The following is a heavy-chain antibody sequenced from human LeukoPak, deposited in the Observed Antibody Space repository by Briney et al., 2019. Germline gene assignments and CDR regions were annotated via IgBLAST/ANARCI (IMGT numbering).Heavy chain of an antibody. CDR2: ISCDGSNT. J-gene: IGHJ4*02. Sequence: PGGSLRLSCAVSGFIFSSYWMDWVSQAPGKGLVCVSRISCDGSNTAYADAVKGRFTISRDNARNTLFLQRSSLRAEDTAVYYCAKRGDGGAWYDYWGQGTLVIVSS. D-gene: IGHD6-19*01. CDR3: AKRGDGGAWYDY. V-gene: IGHV3-74*01. CDR1: GFIFSSYW.